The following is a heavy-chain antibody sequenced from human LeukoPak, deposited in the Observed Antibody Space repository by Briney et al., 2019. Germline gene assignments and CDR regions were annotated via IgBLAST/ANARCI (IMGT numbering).Heavy chain of an antibody. D-gene: IGHD1-26*01. J-gene: IGHJ4*02. V-gene: IGHV1-2*02. CDR2: INPNSGGT. Sequence: ASVKVSCKASGYTFTGYYMHWVRQAPGQGLEWMGWINPNSGGTDLAQKFQGRVTMTRDTSISTAYMELSRLRSDDTAVYYCASARSGRDSGSKSGLDYWGQGTLVTVSS. CDR3: ASARSGRDSGSKSGLDY. CDR1: GYTFTGYY.